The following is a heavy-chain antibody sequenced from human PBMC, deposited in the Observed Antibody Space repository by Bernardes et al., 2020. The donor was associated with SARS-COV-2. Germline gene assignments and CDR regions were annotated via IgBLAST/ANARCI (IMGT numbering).Heavy chain of an antibody. Sequence: GSLRLSCAASGFTFSSYAMSWVRQAPGKGLEWVSGISGDADDTYYADSVKGRFTISRDNSMNTLFLQMNSLRAEDTAVYYCAKDYCGGDCDFFDYWGQGTLVSVSS. V-gene: IGHV3-23*01. D-gene: IGHD2-21*02. CDR3: AKDYCGGDCDFFDY. CDR1: GFTFSSYA. J-gene: IGHJ4*02. CDR2: ISGDADDT.